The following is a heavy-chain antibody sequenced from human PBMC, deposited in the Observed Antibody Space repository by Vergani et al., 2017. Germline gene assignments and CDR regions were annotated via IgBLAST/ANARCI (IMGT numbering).Heavy chain of an antibody. CDR3: ARGGWELGYVDY. V-gene: IGHV3-53*01. CDR1: GFIVSSNY. CDR2: IYSGGST. J-gene: IGHJ4*02. D-gene: IGHD1-26*01. Sequence: EVQLVEPGGGLIQPGGSLNLSCEASGFIVSSNYMSWVRQAPGTGLEWVSVIYSGGSTYYADSVKGRFTISRDNSKNTLYLQMNSLRAEDTAVYYGARGGWELGYVDYWGQGTLVTVSS.